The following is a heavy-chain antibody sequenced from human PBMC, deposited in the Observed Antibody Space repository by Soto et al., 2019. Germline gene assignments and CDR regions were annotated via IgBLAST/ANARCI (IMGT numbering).Heavy chain of an antibody. J-gene: IGHJ3*02. CDR2: INPTGSMT. Sequence: QVQLVQSGAEVKKPGASVKVSCKASGYSFITSYHMHWVRQAPGQGLEWMDIINPTGSMTRYSQKFQGRLTMTRDTSPATDYMELSNLTSEDTAVYFCARDTGYDHDAFDIWGQGTRVTVSS. V-gene: IGHV1-46*01. CDR1: GYSFITSYH. D-gene: IGHD5-12*01. CDR3: ARDTGYDHDAFDI.